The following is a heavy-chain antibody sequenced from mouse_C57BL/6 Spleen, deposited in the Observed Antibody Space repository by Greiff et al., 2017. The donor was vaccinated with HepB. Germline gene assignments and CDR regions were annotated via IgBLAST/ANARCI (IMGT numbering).Heavy chain of an antibody. Sequence: VQLQQSGAELVKPGASVKLSCKASGYTFTSYWMHWVKQRPEQGLEWIGMIHPNSGSTNYNEKFKSKATLTVDKSSSTAYMQLSSLTSEDSAVYYCARRVIYYGNSDYWGQGTTLTVSS. J-gene: IGHJ2*01. CDR3: ARRVIYYGNSDY. V-gene: IGHV1-64*01. D-gene: IGHD2-1*01. CDR2: IHPNSGST. CDR1: GYTFTSYW.